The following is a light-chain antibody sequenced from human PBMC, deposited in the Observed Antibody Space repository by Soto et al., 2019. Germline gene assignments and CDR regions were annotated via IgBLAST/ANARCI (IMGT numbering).Light chain of an antibody. CDR2: EVS. CDR1: SSDVGGYNY. CDR3: SSYAGSNKV. Sequence: QSVLTQPPSASGSPGQSVTISCTGTSSDVGGYNYVSWYQQHPGKAPKLMIYEVSKRPSGVPDRFSDSKSGNTASLTVSGLQAEDEADYYCSSYAGSNKVFGTGTKVTVL. J-gene: IGLJ1*01. V-gene: IGLV2-8*01.